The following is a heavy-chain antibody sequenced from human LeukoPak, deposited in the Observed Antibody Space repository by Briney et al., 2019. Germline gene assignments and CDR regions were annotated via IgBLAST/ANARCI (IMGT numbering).Heavy chain of an antibody. CDR2: VNSDGSST. V-gene: IGHV3-74*01. D-gene: IGHD3-22*01. J-gene: IGHJ4*02. Sequence: GGSLRLSCAASGFTFSSSWMHWVRQAPGKGLEWVSRVNSDGSSTTHADSVKGRFTISRDNAKNTLYLQMNSLRAEDTAVYYCARVVDDYDSGGYSWFDFWGQGALVTVSS. CDR1: GFTFSSSW. CDR3: ARVVDDYDSGGYSWFDF.